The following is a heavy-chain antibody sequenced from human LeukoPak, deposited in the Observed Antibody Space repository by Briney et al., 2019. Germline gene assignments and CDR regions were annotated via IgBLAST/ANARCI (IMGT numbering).Heavy chain of an antibody. CDR1: GFTFDDYA. CDR2: ISWNSGSI. J-gene: IGHJ4*02. V-gene: IGHV3-9*01. Sequence: GGSLRLSCAASGFTFDDYAMHWVRQAPGKGLEWVSGISWNSGSIGYADSVKGRFTISRDNAKNSLYLQMNSLRAEDTALYYCAKALEKYSSGLVYFDYWGQGTLVTVSS. D-gene: IGHD6-19*01. CDR3: AKALEKYSSGLVYFDY.